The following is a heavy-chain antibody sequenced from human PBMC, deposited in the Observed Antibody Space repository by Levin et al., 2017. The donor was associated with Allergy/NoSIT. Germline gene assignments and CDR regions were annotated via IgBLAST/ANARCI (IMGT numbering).Heavy chain of an antibody. V-gene: IGHV3-21*01. D-gene: IGHD6-13*01. CDR3: ARDLGYSSSWYNFDC. CDR1: GFTFRSYS. Sequence: GGSLRLSCAASGFTFRSYSMSWVRQAPGKGLEWVSSISSSASYTYHADSVKGRFTISRDNAKNSLNLQMNSLRAEDSAVYYCARDLGYSSSWYNFDCWGQGTLVTVSS. J-gene: IGHJ4*02. CDR2: ISSSASYT.